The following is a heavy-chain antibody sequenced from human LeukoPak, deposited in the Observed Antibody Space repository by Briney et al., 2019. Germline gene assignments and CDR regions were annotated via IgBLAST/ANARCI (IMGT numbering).Heavy chain of an antibody. D-gene: IGHD3-10*01. V-gene: IGHV4-39*01. CDR2: IYYSGST. CDR1: GGSISSSSYY. Sequence: SETLSLTCTVSGGSISSSSYYWGWIRQPPGNGLEWIGSIYYSGSTYYNPSLKSRVTISVDTSKNQFSLKLSSVTAADTAVYYCARHPMSPYGLVMDVWGKGTTVTVSS. J-gene: IGHJ6*03. CDR3: ARHPMSPYGLVMDV.